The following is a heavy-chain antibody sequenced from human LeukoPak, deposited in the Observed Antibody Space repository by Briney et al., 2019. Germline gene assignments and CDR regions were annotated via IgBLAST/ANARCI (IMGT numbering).Heavy chain of an antibody. CDR3: ARVRVISGYSYGNFDY. CDR1: GGSISSYY. Sequence: SETLSLTCTVSGGSISSYYWSWIRQPPGKGLEWIGYIYYSGSTNYNPSLKSRVTISVDTSKNQFSLKLSSVTAADTAVYYCARVRVISGYSYGNFDYWGQGTLVTVSS. J-gene: IGHJ4*02. CDR2: IYYSGST. V-gene: IGHV4-59*12. D-gene: IGHD5-18*01.